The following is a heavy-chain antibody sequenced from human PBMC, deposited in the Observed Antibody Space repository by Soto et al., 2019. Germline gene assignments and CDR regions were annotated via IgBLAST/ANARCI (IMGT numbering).Heavy chain of an antibody. CDR1: GGSISSGGYY. D-gene: IGHD3-22*01. CDR2: IYYSGST. J-gene: IGHJ5*02. Sequence: QVQLQESGPGLVKPSQTLSLTCTVSGGSISSGGYYWSWIRQHPGKGLEWIGYIYYSGSTYYNPSLKSRVTISVDTSKNQFCLKLSSVTAADTAVYYCARETWTYYYDSSGSTANWFDPWGQGTLVTVSS. V-gene: IGHV4-31*03. CDR3: ARETWTYYYDSSGSTANWFDP.